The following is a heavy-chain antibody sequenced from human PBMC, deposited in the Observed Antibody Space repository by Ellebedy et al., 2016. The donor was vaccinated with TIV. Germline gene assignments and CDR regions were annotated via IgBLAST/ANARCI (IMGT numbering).Heavy chain of an antibody. J-gene: IGHJ4*02. V-gene: IGHV4-59*01. CDR3: AVRDGYFDY. CDR1: GGSISSYY. Sequence: SETLSLXXTVSGGSISSYYWSWIRQPPGKGLEWIGYIYYSGSTNYNPSLKSRVTISVDTSKNQFSLKLSSVTAADTAVYYCAVRDGYFDYWGQGTLVTVSS. D-gene: IGHD5-24*01. CDR2: IYYSGST.